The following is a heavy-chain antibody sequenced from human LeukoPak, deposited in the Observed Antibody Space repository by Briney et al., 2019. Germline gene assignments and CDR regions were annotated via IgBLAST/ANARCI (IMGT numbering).Heavy chain of an antibody. D-gene: IGHD5-24*01. CDR2: ISPSGGST. J-gene: IGHJ4*02. CDR1: GYAFTSYY. Sequence: ASVKVSCKASGYAFTSYYMHWVRQAPGQGLEWMGIISPSGGSTSYAQKFQGRVTMTRDTSTSTVYIELSSLRSEDTAVYCCAREGPTMATITDVRTLQFDYWGQGTLVTVSS. CDR3: AREGPTMATITDVRTLQFDY. V-gene: IGHV1-46*01.